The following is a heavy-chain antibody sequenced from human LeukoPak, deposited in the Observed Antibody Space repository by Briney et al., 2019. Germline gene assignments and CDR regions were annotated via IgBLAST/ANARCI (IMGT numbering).Heavy chain of an antibody. Sequence: GGSLKLSCSTSGFTFSGSAMHWVRQASGGGLEWIGRIRNKGNSYATVCAASVKGRFIISRDDSKNTAYLQMNSLKTEDTAMYYCTRHAAGGDTGGYPSDYWGQGTLVTVSS. J-gene: IGHJ4*02. CDR3: TRHAAGGDTGGYPSDY. V-gene: IGHV3-73*01. CDR2: IRNKGNSYAT. D-gene: IGHD2-8*02. CDR1: GFTFSGSA.